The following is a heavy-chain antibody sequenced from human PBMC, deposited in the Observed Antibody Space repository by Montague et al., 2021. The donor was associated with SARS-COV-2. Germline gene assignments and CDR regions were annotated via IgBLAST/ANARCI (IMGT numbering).Heavy chain of an antibody. J-gene: IGHJ6*02. V-gene: IGHV6-1*01. CDR2: TYYRSKWDS. CDR1: GDSVSSKSVA. D-gene: IGHD3-22*01. Sequence: CAISGDSVSSKSVAWNWIRQSPSRGLEWLGRTYYRSKWDSDYAESVKRRLVITPDTSKSQFSLKVTSVTAADTAVYYCARYYERSLDVWGQGTTVTVSS. CDR3: ARYYERSLDV.